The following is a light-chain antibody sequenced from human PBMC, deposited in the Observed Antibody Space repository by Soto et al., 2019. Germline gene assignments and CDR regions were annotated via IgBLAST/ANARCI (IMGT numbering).Light chain of an antibody. CDR3: QSYDISLSVSVI. CDR2: GNS. J-gene: IGLJ2*01. CDR1: SSNIGAGYD. V-gene: IGLV1-40*01. Sequence: QSVLTQPPSVSGAPGQRVTISCTGGSSNIGAGYDVQWYQQLPGAAPKLLIFGNSNRPSGVPDRFSGSRSDTSASLAITGLQAEDEADYFCQSYDISLSVSVIFGGGTKVTVL.